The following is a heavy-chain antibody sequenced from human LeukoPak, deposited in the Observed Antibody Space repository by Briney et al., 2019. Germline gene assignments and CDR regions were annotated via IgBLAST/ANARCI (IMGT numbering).Heavy chain of an antibody. J-gene: IGHJ6*02. V-gene: IGHV4-39*07. CDR1: GGSISSSSYY. D-gene: IGHD2-8*01. CDR3: ARGSMVYAWYYYGMDV. CDR2: INHSGST. Sequence: SETLSLTCTVSGGSISSSSYYWGWIRQPPGKGLEWIGEINHSGSTNYNPSLKSRVTISVDTSKNQFSLKLCSVTAADTAVYYCARGSMVYAWYYYGMDVWGQGTTVTVSS.